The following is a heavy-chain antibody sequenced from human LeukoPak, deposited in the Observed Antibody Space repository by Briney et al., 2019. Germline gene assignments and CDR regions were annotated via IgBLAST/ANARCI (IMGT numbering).Heavy chain of an antibody. CDR1: VGSISSYY. Sequence: PSETLSLTCTVSVGSISSYYWSWIRQPPGKGLEWIGYIYYSGSTNYNPSLKSRVTISVDTSKNQFSLKLTSVTAADTAVYYCARHYGPWGQGTLVTVSS. CDR2: IYYSGST. V-gene: IGHV4-59*08. J-gene: IGHJ5*02. D-gene: IGHD4-17*01. CDR3: ARHYGP.